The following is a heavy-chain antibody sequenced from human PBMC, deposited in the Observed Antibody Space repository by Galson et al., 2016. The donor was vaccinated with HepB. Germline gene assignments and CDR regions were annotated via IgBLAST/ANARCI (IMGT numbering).Heavy chain of an antibody. CDR2: IIPIFGTT. CDR3: AREGPDIVVVPAAYSFDY. CDR1: GGTFSRYA. V-gene: IGHV1-69*13. J-gene: IGHJ4*02. D-gene: IGHD2-2*01. Sequence: SVKVSCKASGGTFSRYAISWVRQAPGQGLEWMGGIIPIFGTTNYAQKFQGRVTVSADESTSTAYMELSGLRSEDTAVYYCAREGPDIVVVPAAYSFDYWGQGTLVTVSS.